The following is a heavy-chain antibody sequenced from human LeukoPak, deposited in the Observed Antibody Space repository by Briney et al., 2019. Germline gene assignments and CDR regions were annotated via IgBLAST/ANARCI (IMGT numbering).Heavy chain of an antibody. D-gene: IGHD6-13*01. CDR1: GGSFSGYY. CDR3: ATSFASSSWYRNWFDP. Sequence: SETLSLTCAVYGGSFSGYYWSWIRQPPGKGLEWIGEINHSGSTNYNPSLKSRVTISVGTSKNQFPLKLSSVTAADTAVYYCATSFASSSWYRNWFDPWGQGTLVTVSS. CDR2: INHSGST. J-gene: IGHJ5*02. V-gene: IGHV4-34*01.